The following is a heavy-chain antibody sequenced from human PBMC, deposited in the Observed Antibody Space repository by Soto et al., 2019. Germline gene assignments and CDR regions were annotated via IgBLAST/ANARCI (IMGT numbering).Heavy chain of an antibody. Sequence: EVQLVESGGGLAQPGGSLRLSCAASGFTFSRYSMNWVRQAPGKGLEWVSSISSTTNYIYYGDSMKGRFTISRDNAKNSLYLEMNSLRAEDTAVYYCARESEDLTSNFDYWGQGTLVTVSS. CDR3: ARESEDLTSNFDY. V-gene: IGHV3-21*06. CDR1: GFTFSRYS. J-gene: IGHJ4*02. CDR2: ISSTTNYI.